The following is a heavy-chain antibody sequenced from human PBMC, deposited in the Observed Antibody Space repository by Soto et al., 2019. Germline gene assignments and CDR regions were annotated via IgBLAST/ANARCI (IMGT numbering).Heavy chain of an antibody. CDR1: GFTFGDYA. Sequence: GGSLRLSCTASGFTFGDYAMSWSRQAPGKGLEWIGFIRSKTDGGTTDYAASVKGRFTISRDDSKGIAYLQMNSLKIEDTALYYCSRRHYFDYWGQGTLVTVSS. CDR2: IRSKTDGGTT. V-gene: IGHV3-49*03. J-gene: IGHJ4*02. CDR3: SRRHYFDY.